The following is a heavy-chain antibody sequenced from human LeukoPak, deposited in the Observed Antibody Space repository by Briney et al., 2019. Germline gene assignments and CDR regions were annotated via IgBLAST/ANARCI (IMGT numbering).Heavy chain of an antibody. V-gene: IGHV3-30-3*01. J-gene: IGHJ6*02. D-gene: IGHD2-15*01. CDR1: GFTFIASA. CDR2: ISYDDTHR. Sequence: GGSLRLSCATSGFTFIASAMRWVRQAPGEGLEWVAVISYDDTHRFYADSVKGRFTISRDNPKNTLYLQLDSLRAEDTAVYYCVREASALVVIPSNIEGGMDVWGQGTTVIVSS. CDR3: VREASALVVIPSNIEGGMDV.